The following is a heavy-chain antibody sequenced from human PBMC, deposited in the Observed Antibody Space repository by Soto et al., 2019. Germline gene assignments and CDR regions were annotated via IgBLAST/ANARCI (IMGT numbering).Heavy chain of an antibody. D-gene: IGHD1-26*01. CDR1: GASISSTSYY. V-gene: IGHV4-39*01. CDR2: IFYSGST. CDR3: ASQGSGRWHYSALGFGY. Sequence: QLQLQESGPGLVKPSETLSLTCTVSGASISSTSYYWGWIRQPPGKGLEWIGTIFYSGSTYYTSSLTSRVTISVDTSKNQFSLDLTSVNAADTTVYYSASQGSGRWHYSALGFGYWGKGTLVTVSS. J-gene: IGHJ4*02.